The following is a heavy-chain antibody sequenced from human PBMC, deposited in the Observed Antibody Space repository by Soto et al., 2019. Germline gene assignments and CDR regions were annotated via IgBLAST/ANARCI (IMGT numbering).Heavy chain of an antibody. D-gene: IGHD2-21*02. V-gene: IGHV3-30-3*01. CDR3: ARYIVVVTATYAFDI. CDR1: GFTFSSYA. CDR2: ISYDGSSK. Sequence: QVQLVESGGGVVQPGRSLRLSCAASGFTFSSYAMHWVRQAPGKGLEWVAVISYDGSSKYYADSVKGRFTISRDNSKNTLYLQMNSLRAEDTAVYYCARYIVVVTATYAFDIWGQGTMVTVSS. J-gene: IGHJ3*02.